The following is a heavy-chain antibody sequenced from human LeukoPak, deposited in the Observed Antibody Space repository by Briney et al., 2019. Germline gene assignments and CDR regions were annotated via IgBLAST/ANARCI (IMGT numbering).Heavy chain of an antibody. CDR3: AGDDGNDAFDI. J-gene: IGHJ3*02. D-gene: IGHD1-26*01. CDR2: INPSGDST. V-gene: IGHV1-46*01. CDR1: GDTFTSYY. Sequence: ASVKVSCKASGDTFTSYYMHWVRQAPGQGLEWMGIINPSGDSTSSAQTFQGRVTMTGDMSTSTVYMALSSLRTEDTAVYYCAGDDGNDAFDIWGQGTMVTVSS.